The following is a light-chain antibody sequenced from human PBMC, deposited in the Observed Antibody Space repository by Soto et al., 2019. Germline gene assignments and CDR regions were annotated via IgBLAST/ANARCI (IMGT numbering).Light chain of an antibody. V-gene: IGKV3-15*01. CDR3: QQYNNWPPWT. Sequence: EIVXTXSPAXXSXSXGERATLSCRASQSVSGNLAWYQQKPGQAPRLLIYGASTRATGIPARFSGSGSGTEFTLTISSLQSEDFAVYYCQQYNNWPPWTFGQGTKVEIK. CDR1: QSVSGN. J-gene: IGKJ1*01. CDR2: GAS.